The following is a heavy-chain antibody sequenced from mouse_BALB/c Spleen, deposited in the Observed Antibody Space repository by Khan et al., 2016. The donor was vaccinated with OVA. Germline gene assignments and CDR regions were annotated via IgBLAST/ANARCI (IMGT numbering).Heavy chain of an antibody. Sequence: QSGPELVKPGASVKISCKTSGYTFTEYTLHWVKQSHGKSLEWIGVINPKNGVTSYNQKFKGKATLTVDKSSSTAYMEFRSLTSEDSAVYYCARDAGRYWGQGTSVTVSS. CDR1: GYTFTEYT. D-gene: IGHD3-3*01. CDR2: INPKNGVT. CDR3: ARDAGRY. J-gene: IGHJ4*01. V-gene: IGHV1-18*01.